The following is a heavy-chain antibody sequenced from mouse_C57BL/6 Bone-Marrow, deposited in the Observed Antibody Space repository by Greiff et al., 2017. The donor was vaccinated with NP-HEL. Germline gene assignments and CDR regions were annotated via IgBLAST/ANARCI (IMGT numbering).Heavy chain of an antibody. CDR1: GYTFTSYG. CDR2: IYPRSGNT. J-gene: IGHJ4*01. V-gene: IGHV1-81*01. D-gene: IGHD4-1*01. CDR3: ARRRDWDEDY. Sequence: VQVVESGAELARPGASVKLSCKASGYTFTSYGISWVKQRTGQGLEWIGEIYPRSGNTYYNEKFKGKATLTADKSSSTAYMELRSLTSEDSAVYFCARRRDWDEDYWGQGTSVTVSS.